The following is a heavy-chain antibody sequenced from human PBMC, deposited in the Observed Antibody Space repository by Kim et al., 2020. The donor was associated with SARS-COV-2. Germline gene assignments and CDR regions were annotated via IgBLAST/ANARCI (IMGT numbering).Heavy chain of an antibody. J-gene: IGHJ4*02. D-gene: IGHD1-26*01. Sequence: GGSLRLSCAVSGFTFSSYWMHWVRQAPGKGLVWVSRINSDGSSITYADSVKGRFTISRDNAKNTLYLQMNSLRAEDTAVYYCARASRGAALDIDYWGQGTLVTVSS. CDR3: ARASRGAALDIDY. CDR1: GFTFSSYW. V-gene: IGHV3-74*01. CDR2: INSDGSSI.